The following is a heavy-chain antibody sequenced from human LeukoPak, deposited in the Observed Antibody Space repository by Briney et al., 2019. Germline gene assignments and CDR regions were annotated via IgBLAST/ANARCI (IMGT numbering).Heavy chain of an antibody. Sequence: GGSLRLPCAASGITFSSYTMNWVRQAPGKGLEWVSYISSSSSYIYYADSVKGRFTISRDNAENSLYLQMNSLRAEDTAVYYCARGSEGYCSGGGCYYGMDVWGQGTTVTVSS. V-gene: IGHV3-21*01. CDR1: GITFSSYT. J-gene: IGHJ6*01. CDR2: ISSSSSYI. CDR3: ARGSEGYCSGGGCYYGMDV. D-gene: IGHD2-15*01.